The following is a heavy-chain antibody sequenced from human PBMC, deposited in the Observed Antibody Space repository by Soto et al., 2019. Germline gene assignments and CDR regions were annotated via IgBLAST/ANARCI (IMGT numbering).Heavy chain of an antibody. Sequence: GESLKISCKGSGYNFATYWIGWVRQMPGKGLEWMGIIYPGDSDTRYSPSFQGQVTISADKSISTAYLQWSSLKASDTAMYYCAGGGVRGVITRTRDYYGMDVWGQGTTVTVSS. CDR1: GYNFATYW. J-gene: IGHJ6*02. V-gene: IGHV5-51*01. D-gene: IGHD3-10*01. CDR2: IYPGDSDT. CDR3: AGGGVRGVITRTRDYYGMDV.